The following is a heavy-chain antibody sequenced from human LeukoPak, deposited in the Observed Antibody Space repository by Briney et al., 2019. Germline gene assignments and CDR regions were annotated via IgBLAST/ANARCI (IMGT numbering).Heavy chain of an antibody. CDR1: GFSFRAYI. CDR2: IRSDGSST. J-gene: IGHJ4*02. V-gene: IGHV3-64*01. D-gene: IGHD6-19*01. Sequence: GGSLRLSCVASGFSFRAYIMHWVRQAPGKGLEYVSAIRSDGSSTFYPNSVKGRFTISRDNSKSTLYLQMGSLRAEDTAVYYCTRRYGGHSGWAGYHDSWGQGTLVTVSS. CDR3: TRRYGGHSGWAGYHDS.